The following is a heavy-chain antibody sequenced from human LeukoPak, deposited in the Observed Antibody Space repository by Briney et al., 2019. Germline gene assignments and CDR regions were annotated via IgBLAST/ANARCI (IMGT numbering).Heavy chain of an antibody. D-gene: IGHD2-15*01. CDR1: GGSIRSSTYY. V-gene: IGHV4-39*01. J-gene: IGHJ4*02. Sequence: SETLSLTCTVSGGSIRSSTYYGGWIRQPPGKGLEWVGNINYSGSTYYNPSLKSRVIISVDASKKQFSLKLSSVSAADTAVYYCAGVLVVGLTAYFDSWGQGALVTVSS. CDR3: AGVLVVGLTAYFDS. CDR2: INYSGST.